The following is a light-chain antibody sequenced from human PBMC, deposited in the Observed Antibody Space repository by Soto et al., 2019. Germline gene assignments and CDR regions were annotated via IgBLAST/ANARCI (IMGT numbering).Light chain of an antibody. CDR1: KLGNKY. J-gene: IGLJ3*02. V-gene: IGLV3-1*01. Sequence: SYELTQPPSVSVSPGQTASITCSGDKLGNKYACWYQQKPGQSPVLVIYKDSKRPSGTPERFSGSNSGNTATLTISGTQAMDEADYYCQVWDRSTRVFGGRTKLTVL. CDR2: KDS. CDR3: QVWDRSTRV.